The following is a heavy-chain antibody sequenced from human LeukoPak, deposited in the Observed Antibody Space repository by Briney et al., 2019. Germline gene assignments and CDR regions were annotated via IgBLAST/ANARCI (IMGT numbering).Heavy chain of an antibody. Sequence: GGSLRLSCAASGFTFSSYWMSWVRQAPGKGLEWVANIKKDGSEKYYVDSVKGRFTISRDNAKNSLYLQMNSLRAEDTAVYYCARALGRYCSSTSCDMDVWGKGTTVTVSS. J-gene: IGHJ6*03. D-gene: IGHD2-2*01. V-gene: IGHV3-7*01. CDR1: GFTFSSYW. CDR3: ARALGRYCSSTSCDMDV. CDR2: IKKDGSEK.